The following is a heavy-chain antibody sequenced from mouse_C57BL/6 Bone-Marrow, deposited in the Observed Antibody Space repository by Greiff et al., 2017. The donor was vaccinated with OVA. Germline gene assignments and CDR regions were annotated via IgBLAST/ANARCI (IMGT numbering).Heavy chain of an antibody. Sequence: VQLQQSGAELVKPGASVKMSCKASGYTFTSYWITWVKQRPGQGLEWIGDIYPGSGSTNYNEKFKSKATLTVDTSSSTAYMQLSSLTSEDSAVYYCARPMGLRSYYFDYWGQGTTLTVSS. CDR2: IYPGSGST. V-gene: IGHV1-55*01. CDR1: GYTFTSYW. J-gene: IGHJ2*01. D-gene: IGHD1-1*01. CDR3: ARPMGLRSYYFDY.